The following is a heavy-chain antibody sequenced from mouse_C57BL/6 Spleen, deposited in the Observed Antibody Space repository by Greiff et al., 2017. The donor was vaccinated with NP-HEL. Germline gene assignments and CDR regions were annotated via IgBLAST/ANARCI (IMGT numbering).Heavy chain of an antibody. Sequence: EVQVEEPGGGLVQPGGSVKLSCDASGFTFSDAWMDWVRQSPEQGLEWVAEIRNKANNHATYYAESVKGRFTISRDDSKSSVYLQMDSLRAEDTGIYYCTRNWNFDYWGQGTTLTFSS. D-gene: IGHD4-1*01. J-gene: IGHJ2*01. CDR1: GFTFSDAW. CDR3: TRNWNFDY. V-gene: IGHV6-6*01. CDR2: IRNKANNHAT.